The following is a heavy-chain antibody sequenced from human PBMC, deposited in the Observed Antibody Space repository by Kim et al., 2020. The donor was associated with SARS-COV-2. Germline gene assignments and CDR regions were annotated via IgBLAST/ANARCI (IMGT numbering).Heavy chain of an antibody. D-gene: IGHD1-26*01. J-gene: IGHJ3*02. CDR1: GFTFSSYA. CDR3: ARALSGSYFGAFDI. CDR2: ISYDGSNK. V-gene: IGHV3-30*04. Sequence: GGSLRLSCAASGFTFSSYAMHWVRQAPGKGLEWVAVISYDGSNKYYADSVKGRFTISRDNSKNTLYLQMNSLRAEDTAVYYCARALSGSYFGAFDIWGQG.